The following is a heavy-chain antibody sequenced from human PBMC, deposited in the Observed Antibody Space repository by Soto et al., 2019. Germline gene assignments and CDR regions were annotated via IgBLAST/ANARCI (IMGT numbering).Heavy chain of an antibody. CDR1: GGSISSGDYY. CDR2: IYHSGST. J-gene: IGHJ4*02. CDR3: ASQYYYDSSGSQTFDY. Sequence: PSETLSLTCTVSGGSISSGDYYWSWIRQPPGKGLEWIGYIYHSGSTYYNPSLKSRVTISVDRSKNQFSLKLSSVTAADTAVYYCASQYYYDSSGSQTFDYWGQGTQVTVSS. V-gene: IGHV4-30-2*02. D-gene: IGHD3-22*01.